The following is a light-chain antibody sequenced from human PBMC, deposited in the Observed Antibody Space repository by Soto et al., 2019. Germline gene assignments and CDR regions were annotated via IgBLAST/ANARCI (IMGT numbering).Light chain of an antibody. Sequence: EIVLTQSPGTLSLSPGERATLSCRASQSVSSSYLAWYQQKPGQAPRLLIYGASSRATGIPDRFSGSGSGTDITLTISRLEPEDFAVYYCQQYGSSPQTFGQGTKLDIK. CDR1: QSVSSSY. J-gene: IGKJ2*01. CDR3: QQYGSSPQT. CDR2: GAS. V-gene: IGKV3-20*01.